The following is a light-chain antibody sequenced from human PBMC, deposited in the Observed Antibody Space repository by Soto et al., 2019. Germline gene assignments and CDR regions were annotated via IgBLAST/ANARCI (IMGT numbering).Light chain of an antibody. CDR2: KAS. V-gene: IGKV1-5*03. CDR1: QNINAW. CDR3: QQYNDYSGT. J-gene: IGKJ1*01. Sequence: EIQMTQSPSTLSATVGDRVTITCRASQNINAWLAWYQQIPGKAPKLLISKASSLESGVPSRFSGSGSGTEFALTISSLQPDDFATYYCQQYNDYSGTFGQGTKVDI.